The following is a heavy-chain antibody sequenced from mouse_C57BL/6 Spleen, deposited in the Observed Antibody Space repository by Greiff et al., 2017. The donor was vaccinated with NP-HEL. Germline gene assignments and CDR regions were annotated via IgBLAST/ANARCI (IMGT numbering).Heavy chain of an antibody. V-gene: IGHV1-81*01. CDR1: GYTFTSYG. CDR3: ARHYYGSSDYAMDY. D-gene: IGHD1-1*01. J-gene: IGHJ4*01. CDR2: IYPRSGNT. Sequence: VQLQQSGAELARPGASVKLSCKASGYTFTSYGIIWVKQRTGQGLEWIGEIYPRSGNTYYNEKFKGKATLTAEKSSSTAYMELRSLTSEDSAVYFCARHYYGSSDYAMDYWGQGTSVTVSS.